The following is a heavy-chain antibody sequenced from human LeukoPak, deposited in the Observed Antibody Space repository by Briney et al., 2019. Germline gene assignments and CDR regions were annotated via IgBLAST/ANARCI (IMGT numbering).Heavy chain of an antibody. D-gene: IGHD6-13*01. CDR1: GFTFSSYT. Sequence: GGSLRLSCAASGFTFSSYTMNWVRQAPGKGLEWVSAISGSGGSTYYADSVKGRFTISRDNSKNTLYLQMNSLRAEDTVVYYCAKDLYSSSWYDAFDIWGQGTMVTVSS. V-gene: IGHV3-23*01. J-gene: IGHJ3*02. CDR2: ISGSGGST. CDR3: AKDLYSSSWYDAFDI.